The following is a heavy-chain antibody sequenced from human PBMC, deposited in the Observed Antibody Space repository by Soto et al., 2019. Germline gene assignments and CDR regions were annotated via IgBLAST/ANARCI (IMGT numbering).Heavy chain of an antibody. D-gene: IGHD1-7*01. J-gene: IGHJ5*02. CDR3: ARDENSDWFDP. Sequence: ASVKVSCKASGYTFTSSGISWVRQAPGQGLEWMGWIGAYNGNTNYAPKFQGRVTLTADTSTSTVYMELRSLRSDDTAVYYCARDENSDWFDPWGQGTLVTVSS. CDR1: GYTFTSSG. CDR2: IGAYNGNT. V-gene: IGHV1-18*01.